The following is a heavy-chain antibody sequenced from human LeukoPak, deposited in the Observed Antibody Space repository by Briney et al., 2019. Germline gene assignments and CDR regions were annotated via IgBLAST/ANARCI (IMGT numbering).Heavy chain of an antibody. CDR2: IKPDGSVK. Sequence: GGSLILSCEASGFTFSNYWMSWVRQAPEKGLEWVANIKPDGSVKQYVDSMKGRFTISRDNAKNSLYLQMNSLRAEDTAVYYCARDRDDGGFEYWGQGTLVTVSS. V-gene: IGHV3-7*01. CDR3: ARDRDDGGFEY. D-gene: IGHD4-23*01. J-gene: IGHJ4*02. CDR1: GFTFSNYW.